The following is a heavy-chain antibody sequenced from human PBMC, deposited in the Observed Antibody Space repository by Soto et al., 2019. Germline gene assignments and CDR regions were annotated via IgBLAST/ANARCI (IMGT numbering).Heavy chain of an antibody. D-gene: IGHD3-22*01. J-gene: IGHJ4*02. CDR1: GFTFSSYA. Sequence: PGGSPRLSCAASGFTFSSYAMSWVRQAPGKGLEWVSAISGSGGSTYYADSVKGRFTISRDNSKNTLYLQVNSLRAEDTAVYYCAKPQTEGDDYDSSDYYWPPGLCVDYWGQGTLVTVSS. CDR2: ISGSGGST. CDR3: AKPQTEGDDYDSSDYYWPPGLCVDY. V-gene: IGHV3-23*01.